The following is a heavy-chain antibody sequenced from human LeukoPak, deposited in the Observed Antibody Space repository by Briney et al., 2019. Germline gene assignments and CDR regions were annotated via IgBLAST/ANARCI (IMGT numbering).Heavy chain of an antibody. CDR3: ARVPGYDSSGYFDY. Sequence: GGSLRLSCAASGFTFSSYGMHWVRQAPGKGLEWVAVIWYDGSNKYYADSVKGRFTISRDNAKNTLYLQMNSLRAEDTAVYYCARVPGYDSSGYFDYWGQGTLVTVSS. V-gene: IGHV3-33*01. CDR2: IWYDGSNK. J-gene: IGHJ4*02. CDR1: GFTFSSYG. D-gene: IGHD3-22*01.